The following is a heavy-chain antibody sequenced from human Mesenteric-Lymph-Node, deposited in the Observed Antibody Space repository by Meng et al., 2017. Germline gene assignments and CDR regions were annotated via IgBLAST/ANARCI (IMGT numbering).Heavy chain of an antibody. CDR3: ASGAVNDAFDI. J-gene: IGHJ3*02. CDR2: IFPGDSDT. CDR1: GYTFSNYW. Sequence: GGSLRLSCEGSGYTFSNYWIAWVRQMPGKGLECMGIIFPGDSDTRYSPSFQGRVTISADKSISTAYLQWSSLKASDTAMYYCASGAVNDAFDIWGQGTMVTVSS. V-gene: IGHV5-51*01. D-gene: IGHD3-16*01.